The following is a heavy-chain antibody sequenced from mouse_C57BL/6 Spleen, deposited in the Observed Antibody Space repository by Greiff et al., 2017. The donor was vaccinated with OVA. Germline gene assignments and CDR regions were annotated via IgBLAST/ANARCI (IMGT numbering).Heavy chain of an antibody. J-gene: IGHJ1*03. CDR2: TFYSGIT. CDR1: GFSINSDCY. Sequence: VQLKESGPSLVRPSQTLSLTCTVTGFSINSDCYWIWIRQFPGNKLEYIGYTFYSGITYYNPSLESRTYITRDTSKNQFSLKLSSVTTEDTATYDCARAPTTNWYFDVWGTGTTVTVSS. D-gene: IGHD1-1*01. CDR3: ARAPTTNWYFDV. V-gene: IGHV3-3*01.